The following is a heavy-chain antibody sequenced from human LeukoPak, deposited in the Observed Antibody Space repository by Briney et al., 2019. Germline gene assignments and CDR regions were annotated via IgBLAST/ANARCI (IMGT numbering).Heavy chain of an antibody. J-gene: IGHJ6*02. CDR3: ARDGGDRNSYYYYGMDV. D-gene: IGHD1-14*01. V-gene: IGHV3-66*01. CDR1: GFTISSNY. CDR2: IHRGGNT. Sequence: GGSLRLSCAASGFTISSNYMNWVRQAPGKGLEWVSVIHRGGNTYYADSVKGRFTISRDNSKNTLYLQMNSLRAEDTGVYYCARDGGDRNSYYYYGMDVWGQGTTVTVSS.